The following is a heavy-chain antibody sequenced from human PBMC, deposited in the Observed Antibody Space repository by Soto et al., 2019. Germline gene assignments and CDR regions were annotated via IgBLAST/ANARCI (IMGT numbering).Heavy chain of an antibody. CDR3: ARGPRVSSTGTGAH. Sequence: GGSLRLSCAVSGFTFSAYWMHWVRQVPGKGLTWVSRISDDGSTATYADFVKGRFVISRDNAKNSLYLEMNTLRVDDSGLYYCARGPRVSSTGTGAHWGRGTLVTVSS. J-gene: IGHJ4*02. CDR1: GFTFSAYW. CDR2: ISDDGSTA. D-gene: IGHD1-1*01. V-gene: IGHV3-74*01.